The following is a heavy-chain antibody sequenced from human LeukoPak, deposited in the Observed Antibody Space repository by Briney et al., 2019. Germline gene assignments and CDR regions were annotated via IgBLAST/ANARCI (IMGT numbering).Heavy chain of an antibody. CDR1: GFTFSSYS. D-gene: IGHD3-3*01. CDR2: ISSSSKTI. V-gene: IGHV3-48*02. J-gene: IGHJ3*02. CDR3: ARAQTLFWEFDGFDI. Sequence: GGSLRLSCAASGFTFSSYSMNWVRQAPGKGLEWVSYISSSSKTIYYADSVKGRFTISRDNAENSVYLQMNSLRDEDTAVYSCARAQTLFWEFDGFDIWGRGTKVNVSS.